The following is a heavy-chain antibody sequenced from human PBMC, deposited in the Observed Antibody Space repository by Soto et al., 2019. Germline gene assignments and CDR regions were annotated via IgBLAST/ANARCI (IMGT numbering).Heavy chain of an antibody. Sequence: RLPETLSLTCTVSGGSISSYYWSWIRQPPGKGLEWIGEINHSGSTNYNPSLKSRVTISVDTSKNQFSLKLSSVTAADTAVYYCARRLGYCSSTSCYGNWFDPWGQGTLVTVSS. D-gene: IGHD2-2*01. CDR3: ARRLGYCSSTSCYGNWFDP. J-gene: IGHJ5*02. V-gene: IGHV4-34*01. CDR2: INHSGST. CDR1: GGSISSYY.